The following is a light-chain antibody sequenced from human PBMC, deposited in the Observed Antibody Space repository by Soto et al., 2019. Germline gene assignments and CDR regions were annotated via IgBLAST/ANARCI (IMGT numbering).Light chain of an antibody. Sequence: DIQMTQSPSTLSASVGDRVTITCRANQSIYTWLAWYQHKPGKAPKFLIYMASSLENGVPSRFSGSGSGTEFTLTISSLQRDDFATYVCQQYVKYPVTFGQGTKVEIK. CDR1: QSIYTW. J-gene: IGKJ1*01. CDR3: QQYVKYPVT. V-gene: IGKV1-5*03. CDR2: MAS.